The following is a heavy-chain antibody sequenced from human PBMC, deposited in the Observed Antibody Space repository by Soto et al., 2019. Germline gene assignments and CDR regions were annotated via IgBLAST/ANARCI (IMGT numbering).Heavy chain of an antibody. D-gene: IGHD4-17*01. V-gene: IGHV1-69*01. CDR2: IIPMFNTS. Sequence: QVQLVQSGAEVKKPGSSVKVSCKASGGTFNGHSFSWVRQAPGQGLEWMGSIIPMFNTSTYAQRFQGRVTITADESTTTAHMDLSSLTSEDTAVYYCTSDDTVLVGADSAFDIWGQGTMVTVSS. J-gene: IGHJ3*02. CDR1: GGTFNGHS. CDR3: TSDDTVLVGADSAFDI.